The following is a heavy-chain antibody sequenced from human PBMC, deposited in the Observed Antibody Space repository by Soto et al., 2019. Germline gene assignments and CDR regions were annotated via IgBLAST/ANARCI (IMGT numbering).Heavy chain of an antibody. CDR1: GGTFSSYA. V-gene: IGHV1-69*06. J-gene: IGHJ3*02. CDR2: IIPIFGTA. CDR3: AREGAKYCSGGSCPESGAFDI. D-gene: IGHD2-15*01. Sequence: QVQLVQSGAEVKKPGSSVKVSCKASGGTFSSYAISWVRQAPGQGLEWMGGIIPIFGTANYAQKFQGRVKITADKSTSTAYMELSSLRSEDTGVYYCAREGAKYCSGGSCPESGAFDIWGQGTMVTVSS.